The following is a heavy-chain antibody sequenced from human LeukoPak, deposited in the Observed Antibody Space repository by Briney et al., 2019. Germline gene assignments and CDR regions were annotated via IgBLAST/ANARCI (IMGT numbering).Heavy chain of an antibody. Sequence: GGSLRLSCAASGFTFSSYSMNWVRQAPGKGLEWVSSIGSRSAYTYYADSVKGRFTISRDNTKNSLYLRMNSLRAGDTAVYYCARGGLNFDAFDIWGQGTMVTVSS. J-gene: IGHJ3*02. D-gene: IGHD1-7*01. CDR1: GFTFSSYS. CDR3: ARGGLNFDAFDI. CDR2: IGSRSAYT. V-gene: IGHV3-21*01.